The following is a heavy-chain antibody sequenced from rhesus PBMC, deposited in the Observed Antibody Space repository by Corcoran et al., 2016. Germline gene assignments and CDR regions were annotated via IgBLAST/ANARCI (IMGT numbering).Heavy chain of an antibody. J-gene: IGHJ4*01. Sequence: QVQLQESGPGLVKPSETLSLTCAVSGGSISDDYYWSWIRQPPGKGLEWIGYIYGSGGGTNYNPSLTNRVTISIDTSKNQFSLKLSSVTAADTAVYYCARDLMVSFDYWGQGVLVTVSS. CDR2: IYGSGGGT. V-gene: IGHV4-106*01. D-gene: IGHD2-27*01. CDR1: GGSISDDYY. CDR3: ARDLMVSFDY.